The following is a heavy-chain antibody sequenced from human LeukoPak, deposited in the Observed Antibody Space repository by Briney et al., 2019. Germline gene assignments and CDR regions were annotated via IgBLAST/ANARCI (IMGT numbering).Heavy chain of an antibody. CDR1: GGSISSSSYY. J-gene: IGHJ4*02. Sequence: PSETLSLTCTVSGGSISSSSYYWGWIRQPPGKGLEWIGSIYYSGSTYYNPSLKSRVTISVDTSKNQFSLKLSSVTAADTAVYYCARESSGNQFGFDYWGQGTLVTVSS. CDR2: IYYSGST. V-gene: IGHV4-39*07. D-gene: IGHD3-10*01. CDR3: ARESSGNQFGFDY.